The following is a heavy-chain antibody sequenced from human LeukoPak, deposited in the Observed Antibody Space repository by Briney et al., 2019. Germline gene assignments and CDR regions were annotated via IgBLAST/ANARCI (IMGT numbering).Heavy chain of an antibody. CDR3: VRDRGTYRPIDY. J-gene: IGHJ4*02. CDR2: INSDGSRI. V-gene: IGHV3-74*01. CDR1: GTTFSRSW. D-gene: IGHD1-26*01. Sequence: GGSLRLSCAASGTTFSRSWMHWVRQAPGKGLVWVSGINSDGSRINYADSVKGRFTISRDNVKNSLYLQMNSLRAEDTAIYYCVRDRGTYRPIDYWGQGTLVTVSS.